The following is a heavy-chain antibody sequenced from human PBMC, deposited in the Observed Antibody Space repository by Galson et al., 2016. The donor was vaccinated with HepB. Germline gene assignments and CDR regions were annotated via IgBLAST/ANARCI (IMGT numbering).Heavy chain of an antibody. Sequence: SLRLSCAASGFIFSNYAMSWVRQAPGKGLEWVSGLLGGGGTTYYAESVKGRFTISRDNSKNTLYLQMNNLRAEDTAVYYCVKDDKWNVDYWGQGTLVTVS. V-gene: IGHV3-23*01. CDR2: LLGGGGTT. D-gene: IGHD1-1*01. J-gene: IGHJ4*02. CDR1: GFIFSNYA. CDR3: VKDDKWNVDY.